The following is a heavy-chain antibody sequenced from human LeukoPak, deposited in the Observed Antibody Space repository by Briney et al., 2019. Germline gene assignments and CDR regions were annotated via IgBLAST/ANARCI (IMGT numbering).Heavy chain of an antibody. CDR1: GGSISSSSYY. CDR2: IYYSGST. V-gene: IGHV4-39*07. D-gene: IGHD6-13*01. CDR3: ARDLGIAAAGFDP. J-gene: IGHJ5*02. Sequence: PSETLSLTCTVSGGSISSSSYYWGWIRQPPGRGLEWIGSIYYSGSTYYNPSLKSRVTISVDTSKNQFSLKLRSVTAADTAVYYCARDLGIAAAGFDPWGQRTLVSVSS.